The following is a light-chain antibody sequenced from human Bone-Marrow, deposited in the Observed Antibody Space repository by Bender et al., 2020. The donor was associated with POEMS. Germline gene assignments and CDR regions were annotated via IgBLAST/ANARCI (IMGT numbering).Light chain of an antibody. V-gene: IGLV3-1*01. J-gene: IGLJ2*01. Sequence: SYEVTQPPSVSVSPGQTASITCSGDDLGDKYVAWYQQKPGQSPVLVIYQDTKRPSGIPERFSGSNSGNKATLTISGTQAIDEADYYCAAWETYSVLFGGGTKLTVL. CDR3: AAWETYSVL. CDR2: QDT. CDR1: DLGDKY.